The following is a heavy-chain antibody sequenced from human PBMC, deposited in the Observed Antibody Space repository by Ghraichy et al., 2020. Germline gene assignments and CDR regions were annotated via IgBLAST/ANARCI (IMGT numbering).Heavy chain of an antibody. CDR3: TRHGREGDY. CDR1: GFTFSGSA. J-gene: IGHJ4*02. D-gene: IGHD1-26*01. CDR2: IRSKANSYAT. V-gene: IGHV3-73*01. Sequence: GGSLRLSCAASGFTFSGSAMHWVRQASGKGLEWVGRIRSKANSYATAYAASVKGRFTISRDDSKNTAYLQMNSLKTEDTAVYYCTRHGREGDYWGQGTLVTVSS.